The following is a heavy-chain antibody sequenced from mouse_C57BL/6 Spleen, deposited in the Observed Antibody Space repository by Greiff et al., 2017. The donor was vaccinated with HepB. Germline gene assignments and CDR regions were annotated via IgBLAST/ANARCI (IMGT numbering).Heavy chain of an antibody. CDR2: IYPRSGNT. Sequence: VKLQESGAELARPGASVKLSCKASGYTFTSYGISWVKQRTGQGLEWIGEIYPRSGNTYYNEKLKGKATLTADKSSSTAYMELRSLTSEDSAVYFCERSPTMVTSHKDYWGQGTTVTVSS. CDR3: ERSPTMVTSHKDY. D-gene: IGHD2-9*01. J-gene: IGHJ4*01. CDR1: GYTFTSYG. V-gene: IGHV1-81*01.